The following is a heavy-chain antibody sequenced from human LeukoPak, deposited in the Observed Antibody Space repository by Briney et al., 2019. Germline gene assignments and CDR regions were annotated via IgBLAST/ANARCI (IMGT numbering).Heavy chain of an antibody. Sequence: PSVKVSCKASGYTFTGYYMHWVRQAPGQGLEWMGWINPNSGGTNYAQKFQGWVTMTRDTSISTAYMELSRLRSDDTAVYYCARGGLIITMVRGVITPSDYWGQGTLVTVSS. CDR2: INPNSGGT. V-gene: IGHV1-2*04. J-gene: IGHJ4*02. CDR3: ARGGLIITMVRGVITPSDY. CDR1: GYTFTGYY. D-gene: IGHD3-10*01.